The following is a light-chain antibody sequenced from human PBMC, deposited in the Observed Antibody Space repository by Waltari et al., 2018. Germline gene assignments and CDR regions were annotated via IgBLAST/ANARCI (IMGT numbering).Light chain of an antibody. J-gene: IGKJ1*01. Sequence: DIVMTQFPVPLPVTPGEPASISCRSSQSLLNSNGNNYLDWYLQKPGPSPQHLIYLGSNRASGVPDRFSGSGSSTDFTLKISRVEAEDVGVYYCMQSLQALWTFGPGTKVEFK. V-gene: IGKV2-28*01. CDR2: LGS. CDR3: MQSLQALWT. CDR1: QSLLNSNGNNY.